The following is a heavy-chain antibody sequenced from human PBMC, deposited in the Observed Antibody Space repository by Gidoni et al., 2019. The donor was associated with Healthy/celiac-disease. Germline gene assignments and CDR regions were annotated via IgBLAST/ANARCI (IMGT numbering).Heavy chain of an antibody. J-gene: IGHJ5*02. CDR3: AKVFLGAQPEKEYSWFDP. D-gene: IGHD6-6*01. CDR2: ISGSAIST. CDR1: GFTFSSYA. V-gene: IGHV3-23*01. Sequence: EVQLLESGGGLVQPGGSLRLSCAASGFTFSSYAMSWVRQAPGKGLECVSAISGSAISTYYADSVKGRFSISRDNSKNTLYLQMNSLRVEDTAVYYCAKVFLGAQPEKEYSWFDPWGQGTLVTVSS.